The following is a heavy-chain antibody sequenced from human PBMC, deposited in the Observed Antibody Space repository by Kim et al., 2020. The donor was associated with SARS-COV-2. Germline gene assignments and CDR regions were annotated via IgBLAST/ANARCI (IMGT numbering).Heavy chain of an antibody. V-gene: IGHV5-10-1*01. D-gene: IGHD3-10*01. Sequence: GESLKISCKGSGYSFTSYWITWVRRMPGKGLGWRGGMDPGDSFTNYSPSFQGHVTISADKSISTAYLQWSSLKASDTAMYYCASQSEDYYGSGSYVDYWGQGTLVTDSS. CDR1: GYSFTSYW. J-gene: IGHJ4*02. CDR3: ASQSEDYYGSGSYVDY. CDR2: MDPGDSFT.